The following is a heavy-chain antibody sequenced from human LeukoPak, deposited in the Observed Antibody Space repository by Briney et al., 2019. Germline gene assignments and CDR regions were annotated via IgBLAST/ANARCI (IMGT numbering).Heavy chain of an antibody. CDR2: IKHDGSQK. D-gene: IGHD3-10*01. J-gene: IGHJ3*02. CDR3: ARDGMGGIKAFDI. V-gene: IGHV3-7*03. CDR1: GFTFSRYW. Sequence: GSLRLSCAASGFTFSRYWMSWVRQAPGRGLEWVANIKHDGSQKYYVDSVKGRITISRDNAKNSLYLQMNSLTAEDTAVYFCARDGMGGIKAFDIWGQGTMVTVSS.